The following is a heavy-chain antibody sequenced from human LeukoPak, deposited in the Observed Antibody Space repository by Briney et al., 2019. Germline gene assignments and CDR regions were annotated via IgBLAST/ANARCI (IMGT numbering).Heavy chain of an antibody. V-gene: IGHV1-69*05. CDR1: GGTFSSYA. J-gene: IGHJ5*02. CDR3: ARGDIVVVPAAMGGGWFDP. CDR2: IIPIFGTA. Sequence: ASVKVSCKASGGTFSSYAISWVRQAPGQGVEWMGGIIPIFGTANYAQKFQGRVTITTDESTSTAYMELSSLRSEDTAVYYCARGDIVVVPAAMGGGWFDPWGQGTLVTVSS. D-gene: IGHD2-2*01.